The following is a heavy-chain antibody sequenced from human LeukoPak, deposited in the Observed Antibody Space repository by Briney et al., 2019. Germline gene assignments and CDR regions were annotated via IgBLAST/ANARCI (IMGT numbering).Heavy chain of an antibody. CDR1: GGSISSGSYY. V-gene: IGHV4-39*01. CDR3: ARMDSSSWYGDYYYGMDV. CDR2: IYYSGST. Sequence: AETLSLTCTVSGGSISSGSYYWGWIRQPPGKGLEWIGSIYYSGSTYYNPSLKSRVTISVDTSKNQFSLKLSSVTAADTAVYYCARMDSSSWYGDYYYGMDVWGQGTTVTVSS. J-gene: IGHJ6*02. D-gene: IGHD6-13*01.